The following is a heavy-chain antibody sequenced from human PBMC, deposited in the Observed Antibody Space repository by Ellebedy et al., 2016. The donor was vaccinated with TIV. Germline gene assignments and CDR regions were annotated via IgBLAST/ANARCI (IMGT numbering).Heavy chain of an antibody. CDR2: ISSSSSYI. V-gene: IGHV3-21*04. CDR1: GFTFSSY. CDR3: AKPFLMVYAPFDY. J-gene: IGHJ4*02. Sequence: PGGSLRLSCAASGFTFSSYMNWVRQAPGRGLEWVSSISSSSSYIYYADSVKGRFTISRDNAKNSLYLLMNSLRAEDTAVFYCAKPFLMVYAPFDYWGQGTLVTVSS. D-gene: IGHD2-8*01.